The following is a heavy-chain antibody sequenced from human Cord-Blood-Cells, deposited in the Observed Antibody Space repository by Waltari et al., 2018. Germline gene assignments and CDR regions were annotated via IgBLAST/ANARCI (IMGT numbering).Heavy chain of an antibody. D-gene: IGHD7-27*01. Sequence: QVQLVQSGAEVKKPGSSVKVSCKASGGTFSSYAISWVRRAPGQGLEWMGGIIPIFGTANYAQKFQGRVTITADESTSTAYMELSSLRSEDTAVYYCARGVARLGIRRDAFDIWGQGTMVTVSS. CDR2: IIPIFGTA. CDR1: GGTFSSYA. V-gene: IGHV1-69*01. CDR3: ARGVARLGIRRDAFDI. J-gene: IGHJ3*02.